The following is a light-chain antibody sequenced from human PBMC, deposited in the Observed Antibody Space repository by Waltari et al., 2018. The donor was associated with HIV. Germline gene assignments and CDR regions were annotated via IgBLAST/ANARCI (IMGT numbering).Light chain of an antibody. CDR1: QSLAYSDGLIY. J-gene: IGKJ2*01. Sequence: DVVMTQSPLSLPVTLGQPASISCRSSQSLAYSDGLIYLNWFHQRPCQSPRRLIYTVSDRDSGVPDRFTGSGSGTDFTLKISRVEAEDVGIFYCVQGTHWPPTFGQGTKLEIK. V-gene: IGKV2-30*01. CDR3: VQGTHWPPT. CDR2: TVS.